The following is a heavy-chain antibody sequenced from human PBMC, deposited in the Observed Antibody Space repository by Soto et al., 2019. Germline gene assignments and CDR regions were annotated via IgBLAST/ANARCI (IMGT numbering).Heavy chain of an antibody. V-gene: IGHV4-34*01. D-gene: IGHD6-13*01. Sequence: SETLSLTCAVYGGSFSGYYWSWIRQPPGKGLEWIGEINHSGSTNYNPSLKSRVTISVDTSKNQFSLKLSSVTAADTAVYYCARVMVPYSSSCLPVGYGLDVWGQGTTVTV. J-gene: IGHJ6*02. CDR3: ARVMVPYSSSCLPVGYGLDV. CDR2: INHSGST. CDR1: GGSFSGYY.